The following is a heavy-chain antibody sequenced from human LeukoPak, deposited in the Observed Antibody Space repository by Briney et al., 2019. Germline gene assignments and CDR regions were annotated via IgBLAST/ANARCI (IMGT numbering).Heavy chain of an antibody. CDR1: GGSISSSSYY. J-gene: IGHJ4*02. CDR3: AGGAYIPPDY. V-gene: IGHV4-39*07. CDR2: IYYSGST. Sequence: PSETLSLTCTVSGGSISSSSYYWGWIRQPPGKGLERIGSIYYSGSTNYNPSLKSRVTISVDTSKNQFSLKLSSVTAADTAVYYCAGGAYIPPDYWGQGTLVTVSS. D-gene: IGHD3-16*01.